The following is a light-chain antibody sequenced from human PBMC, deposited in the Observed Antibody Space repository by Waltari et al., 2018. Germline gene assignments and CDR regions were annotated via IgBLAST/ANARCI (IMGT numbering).Light chain of an antibody. V-gene: IGKV1-27*01. CDR2: AAS. Sequence: DIQMTQSPSSLSASVGYRFTITCRASQGISHYLAWYQQKPGKVPKLLIYAASTLQSGVPSRFSGSGSGTDFTLTISSLQPEDVATYYCQQYKNYPVTFGQGTKLEIK. CDR1: QGISHY. J-gene: IGKJ2*01. CDR3: QQYKNYPVT.